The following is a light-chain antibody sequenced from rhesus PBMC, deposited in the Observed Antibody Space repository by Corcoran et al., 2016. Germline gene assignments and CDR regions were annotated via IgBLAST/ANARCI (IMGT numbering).Light chain of an antibody. CDR2: WAS. CDR1: QSLLYFSNNKNY. CDR3: QQYYTSPFS. Sequence: DIVMTQSPDSLAVSLGERVTINCKSSQSLLYFSNNKNYLAWYQQKPGQAPRLLVYWASTRESGVSARFSGGGCGTDFTLTISGLQADDVAVYYCQQYYTSPFSFGQGTKVEIK. J-gene: IGKJ2*01. V-gene: IGKV4-1*01.